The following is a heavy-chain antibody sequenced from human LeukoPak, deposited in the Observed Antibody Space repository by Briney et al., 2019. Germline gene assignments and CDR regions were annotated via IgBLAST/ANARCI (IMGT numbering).Heavy chain of an antibody. V-gene: IGHV4-34*01. CDR2: INHSGST. D-gene: IGHD2-2*02. CDR1: GGSFSGYY. Sequence: TPETLSLTCAVYGGSFSGYYWSWIRQPPGKGLEWIGEINHSGSTNYNPSLKSRVTISVDTSKNQFSLKLSSVTAADTAVYYCARDVKTVIVVPAAIRWFDPWGQGTLVTVSS. CDR3: ARDVKTVIVVPAAIRWFDP. J-gene: IGHJ5*02.